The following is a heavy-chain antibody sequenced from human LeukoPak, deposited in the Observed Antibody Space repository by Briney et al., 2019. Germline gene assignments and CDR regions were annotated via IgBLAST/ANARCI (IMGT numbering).Heavy chain of an antibody. J-gene: IGHJ4*02. CDR3: ARNLAPMTLDY. CDR2: INPSGGST. Sequence: ASVKVSCKASGYTFTSYYMHWVRQAPGQGLEWMGIINPSGGSTSYAQKFQGRVTMTRDTSTSTVYLELSSLRSEDTAVYYCARNLAPMTLDYWGQGALVTVSS. D-gene: IGHD3-22*01. CDR1: GYTFTSYY. V-gene: IGHV1-46*01.